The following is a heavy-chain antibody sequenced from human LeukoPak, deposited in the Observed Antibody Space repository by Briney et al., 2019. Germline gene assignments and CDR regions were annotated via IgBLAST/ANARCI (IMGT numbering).Heavy chain of an antibody. CDR3: ARDMVRGVSFDY. D-gene: IGHD3-10*01. Sequence: GGSLSLSCAASGFTVSSNYMSWVRQAPGKGLEWVSVIYSGGSTYYADSVKGRFTISRDNSKNTLYLQMNSLRAEDTAVYYCARDMVRGVSFDYWGQGTLVTVSS. CDR2: IYSGGST. CDR1: GFTVSSNY. V-gene: IGHV3-66*02. J-gene: IGHJ4*02.